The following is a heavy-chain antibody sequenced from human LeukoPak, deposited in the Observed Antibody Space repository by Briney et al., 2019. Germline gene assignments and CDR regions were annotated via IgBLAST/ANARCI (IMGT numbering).Heavy chain of an antibody. J-gene: IGHJ4*02. D-gene: IGHD3-10*01. CDR3: ARQPVRPGPYGSGSYPPDY. CDR2: VYYSGST. V-gene: IGHV4-39*01. Sequence: PSETLSLTCTVSGGSIGSSHYYWGWIRQPPGQGVEWIGNVYYSGSTYYNASLKSRVTISIDPSESQFSLKLRSVTAADTAVYYCARQPVRPGPYGSGSYPPDYWGQGTLVTVSS. CDR1: GGSIGSSHYY.